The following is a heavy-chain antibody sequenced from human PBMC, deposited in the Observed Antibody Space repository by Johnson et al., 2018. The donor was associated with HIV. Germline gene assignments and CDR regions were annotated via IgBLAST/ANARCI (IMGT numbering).Heavy chain of an antibody. V-gene: IGHV3-30*04. Sequence: QVQLVESGGGLVQPGRSLRLSCAASGFTFSSYAMHWVRQAPGKGLEWVAVISYDGSNKYYADSVKGRFTISRDNSKNTLYLQMNSLRAEDTAVYYCAREGRLGGYLGGVAFDIWGQGTMVTVSS. J-gene: IGHJ3*02. CDR2: ISYDGSNK. D-gene: IGHD1-26*01. CDR1: GFTFSSYA. CDR3: AREGRLGGYLGGVAFDI.